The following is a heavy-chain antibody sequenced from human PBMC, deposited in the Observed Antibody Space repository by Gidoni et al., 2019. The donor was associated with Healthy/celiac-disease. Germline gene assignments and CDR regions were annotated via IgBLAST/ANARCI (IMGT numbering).Heavy chain of an antibody. CDR1: VGPFTSYA. CDR3: AREEAALDYYYYGMDV. CDR2: IIPIFGTA. V-gene: IGHV1-69*06. J-gene: IGHJ6*02. D-gene: IGHD6-6*01. Sequence: QVQLVQSGAAVKKPGSSVKVSCTASVGPFTSYAISWVRKAPGQGLEWMGGIIPIFGTANYAQKFQGRVTITADKSTSTAYMELSSLRSEDTAVYYCAREEAALDYYYYGMDVWGQGTTVTVSS.